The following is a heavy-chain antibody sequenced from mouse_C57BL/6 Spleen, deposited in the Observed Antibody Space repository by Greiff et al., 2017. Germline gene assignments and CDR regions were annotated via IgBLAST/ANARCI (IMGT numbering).Heavy chain of an antibody. CDR1: GYTFTSYW. J-gene: IGHJ4*01. CDR3: ARSNLYYAMDY. V-gene: IGHV1-69*01. Sequence: VKLQQPGAELVMPGASVKLSCKASGYTFTSYWMHWVKQRPGQGLEWIGEIDPSDSYTNYNQKFKGKSTLTVDKSSSTAYMQLSSLTSEDSAVYYCARSNLYYAMDYWGQGTSVTVSS. D-gene: IGHD4-1*02. CDR2: IDPSDSYT.